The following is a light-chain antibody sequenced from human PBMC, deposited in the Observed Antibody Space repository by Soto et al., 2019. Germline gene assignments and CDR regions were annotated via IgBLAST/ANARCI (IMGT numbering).Light chain of an antibody. J-gene: IGKJ1*01. CDR2: WAS. Sequence: DIVMTQSPDSLAVSLGERATINCKSSQSVLYSSNNKNYLAGYQQKPGQPPKLLIYWASTRESGVPDRFSGSGSGTDFTLPISSLQAEDVAVYYCQQYYRPWTFGQGTKVEIK. CDR3: QQYYRPWT. V-gene: IGKV4-1*01. CDR1: QSVLYSSNNKNY.